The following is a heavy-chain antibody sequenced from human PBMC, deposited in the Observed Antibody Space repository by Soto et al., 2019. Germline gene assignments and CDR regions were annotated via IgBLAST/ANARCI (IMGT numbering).Heavy chain of an antibody. CDR3: ARGRHTTNYMDV. CDR2: TYYRSKWYN. J-gene: IGHJ6*03. CDR1: GDSVSSNSAA. D-gene: IGHD1-26*01. Sequence: KQSPTLSLTCAISGDSVSSNSAAWNWIRPSPSRGLEWLGRTYYRSKWYNDYAVSVKSRITINPDTSKNQFSLQLNSVTPEDTAVYYCARGRHTTNYMDVWGKGTTVTVSS. V-gene: IGHV6-1*01.